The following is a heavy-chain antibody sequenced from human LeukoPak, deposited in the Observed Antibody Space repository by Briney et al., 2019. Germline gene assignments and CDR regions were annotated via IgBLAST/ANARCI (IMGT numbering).Heavy chain of an antibody. J-gene: IGHJ5*02. V-gene: IGHV4-30-2*01. CDR1: GGSISSGGYS. CDR3: ARVITYYDSSGTSYNRFDP. Sequence: SETLSLTCAVSGGSISSGGYSWSWIRQPPGKGLEWIGYIYHSGSTYYNPSLKSRVTISVDRSKTQFSLRLNSVTAADTAVYYCARVITYYDSSGTSYNRFDPWGQGTLVTVSS. D-gene: IGHD3-22*01. CDR2: IYHSGST.